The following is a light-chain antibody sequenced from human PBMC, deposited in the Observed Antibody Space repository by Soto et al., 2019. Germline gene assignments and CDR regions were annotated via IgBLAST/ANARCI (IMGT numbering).Light chain of an antibody. CDR2: AAS. J-gene: IGKJ2*01. CDR3: QQRTNWPPRDT. CDR1: QSVGTS. V-gene: IGKV3-11*01. Sequence: EIVLTQSPATLSLSPGERATLSCRAIQSVGTSLAWYQQGPGQAPRLLLSAASTRATGVPLRFSGSGSGTDFTLTISSLQPEDVGVYYCQQRTNWPPRDTFGQGTKVDIK.